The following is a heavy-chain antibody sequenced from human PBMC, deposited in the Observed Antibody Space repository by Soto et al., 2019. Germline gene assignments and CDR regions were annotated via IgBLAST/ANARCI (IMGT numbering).Heavy chain of an antibody. CDR3: ARGIATGQLDP. D-gene: IGHD2-15*01. Sequence: ASVKVSCKASGYTFTRYTMNWVRQAPGQRLEWMGWINPDNGNTKSSQKFQDRVIITRDTSASTAYMDLSSLRSEDTAVYYCARGIATGQLDPWGQGTPVTFSS. CDR2: INPDNGNT. CDR1: GYTFTRYT. J-gene: IGHJ5*02. V-gene: IGHV1-3*01.